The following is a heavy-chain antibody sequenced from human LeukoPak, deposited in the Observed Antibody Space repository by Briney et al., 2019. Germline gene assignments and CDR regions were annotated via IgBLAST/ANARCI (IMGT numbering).Heavy chain of an antibody. Sequence: GGSLRLSCAASGFTVSNTYMSWVRQAPGKGLEWVSAISGSGGGTYYADSVKDRFTISRDYSNNTLYLQMNSLRADDTAVYYCAKVASADAQARLNYWGPGTLVTVSS. CDR1: GFTVSNTY. J-gene: IGHJ4*02. CDR3: AKVASADAQARLNY. CDR2: ISGSGGGT. V-gene: IGHV3-23*01. D-gene: IGHD6-19*01.